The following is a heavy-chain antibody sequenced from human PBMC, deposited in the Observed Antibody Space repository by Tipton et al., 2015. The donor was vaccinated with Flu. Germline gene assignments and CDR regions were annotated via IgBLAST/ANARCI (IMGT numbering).Heavy chain of an antibody. Sequence: TLSLTCTVSGGSISSSSYYWGWIRQPPGKGLEWIGSIYYSGSTYYNPSLKSRVTISVDTSKNQFPLKVTSVTAADTAVYYCAKEGSYNILTNYYNKGVDPWGQGTLVIVSS. CDR2: IYYSGST. CDR1: GGSISSSSYY. D-gene: IGHD3-9*01. V-gene: IGHV4-39*06. J-gene: IGHJ5*02. CDR3: AKEGSYNILTNYYNKGVDP.